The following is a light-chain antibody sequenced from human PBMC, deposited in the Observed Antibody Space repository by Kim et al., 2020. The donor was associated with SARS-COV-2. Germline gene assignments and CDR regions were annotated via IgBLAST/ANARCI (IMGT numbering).Light chain of an antibody. V-gene: IGKV1-6*01. CDR1: QGIRND. J-gene: IGKJ1*01. CDR2: AAS. CDR3: LQDYNYPRT. Sequence: ASVGDRVTITCRASQGIRNDLGWYQQKPGKAPKLLIYAASSLQSGVPSRFSGSGSGTDFTLTISSLQPEDFATHYCLQDYNYPRTFGQGTKVDIK.